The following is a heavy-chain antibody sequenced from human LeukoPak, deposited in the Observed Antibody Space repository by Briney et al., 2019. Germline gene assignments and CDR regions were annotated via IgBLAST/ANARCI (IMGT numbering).Heavy chain of an antibody. CDR3: AREPRRFGD. J-gene: IGHJ4*02. Sequence: GASVKVSCKASGYTFTSYDINWVRQATGQGLEWLGYMNPNSGNTGYAQKFQGRATMTSDTSINTAYMELSSLRSDDTAVYYCAREPRRFGDWGQGTLVTVSS. D-gene: IGHD3-10*01. V-gene: IGHV1-8*01. CDR1: GYTFTSYD. CDR2: MNPNSGNT.